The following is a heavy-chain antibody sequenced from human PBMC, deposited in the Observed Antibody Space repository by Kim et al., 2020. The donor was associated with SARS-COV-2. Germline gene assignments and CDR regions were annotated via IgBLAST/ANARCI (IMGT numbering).Heavy chain of an antibody. CDR2: ISSSSSYI. J-gene: IGHJ4*02. CDR1: GFTFSSYS. V-gene: IGHV3-21*01. D-gene: IGHD5-12*01. CDR3: ARDFIEMATIPIPLFDY. Sequence: GGSLRLSCAASGFTFSSYSMNWVRQAPGKGLEWVSSISSSSSYIYYADSVKGRFTISRDNAKNSLYLQMNSLRAEDTAVYYCARDFIEMATIPIPLFDYWGQGTLVTVSS.